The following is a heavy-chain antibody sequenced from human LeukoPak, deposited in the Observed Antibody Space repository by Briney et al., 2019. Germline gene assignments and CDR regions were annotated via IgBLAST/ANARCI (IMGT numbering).Heavy chain of an antibody. D-gene: IGHD6-6*01. CDR1: GGSFSNYY. Sequence: SETLSLTCAVYGGSFSNYYWNWIRQPPGKGLEWIGEINHSGSTNYNPSLMSRVTISVDASKNQFSLKLTSVTAADTAVYYCASSPIGAARYSFDYWGQGTLVTVSS. J-gene: IGHJ4*02. CDR3: ASSPIGAARYSFDY. CDR2: INHSGST. V-gene: IGHV4-34*01.